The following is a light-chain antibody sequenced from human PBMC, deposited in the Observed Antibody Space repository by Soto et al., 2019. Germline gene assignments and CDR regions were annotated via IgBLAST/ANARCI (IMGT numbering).Light chain of an antibody. CDR3: QQYNNWPLT. Sequence: EIVMPQSPATLSVSPGERATIVCWASQSVSSNLAWYQQKPGQAPRLLIYGASNRATGIQARFSGSVSGTEFTLTISSLQSEDFAVYYCQQYNNWPLTFGGGTKVEIK. CDR1: QSVSSN. V-gene: IGKV3-15*01. J-gene: IGKJ4*01. CDR2: GAS.